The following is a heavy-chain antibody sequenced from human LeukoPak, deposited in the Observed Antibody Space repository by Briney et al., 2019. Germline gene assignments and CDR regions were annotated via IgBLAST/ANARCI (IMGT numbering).Heavy chain of an antibody. CDR1: GFIFSNYN. Sequence: GGSLRLSCAASGFIFSNYNMNWVRQTPGKGLEWLSYISSSSGTIYYAASVKGRFTISGDNAKNSLYLQMNTLRAEDTAVYYCARALGYSYGYAVDYWGQGTLVTVSS. J-gene: IGHJ4*02. V-gene: IGHV3-48*01. D-gene: IGHD5-18*01. CDR2: ISSSSGTI. CDR3: ARALGYSYGYAVDY.